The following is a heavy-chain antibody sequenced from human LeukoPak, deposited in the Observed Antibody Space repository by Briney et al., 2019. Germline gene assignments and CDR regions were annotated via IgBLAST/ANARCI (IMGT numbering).Heavy chain of an antibody. V-gene: IGHV3-7*01. CDR3: ARALGSGYYSDFDY. Sequence: GGSLRLTCAASGFTFSSYWMSWVRQAPGKGLEWVAIIKQDGSEKYYVDSVKGRFTISRDNAKNSLYLQMNSLRAEDTAVYYCARALGSGYYSDFDYWGQGTLVTVSS. J-gene: IGHJ4*02. CDR1: GFTFSSYW. CDR2: IKQDGSEK. D-gene: IGHD3-22*01.